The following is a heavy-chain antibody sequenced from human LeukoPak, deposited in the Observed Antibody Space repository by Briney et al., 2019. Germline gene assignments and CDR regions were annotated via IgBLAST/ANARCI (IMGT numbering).Heavy chain of an antibody. CDR1: GFTVNNYY. CDR2: LYSGGMT. J-gene: IGHJ4*02. V-gene: IGHV3-53*01. Sequence: GGSLRLSCAASGFTVNNYYMTWVRQAPGKGLECVSILYSGGMTFYSDSVKGRFTISTDNSRNTVNLQMNRLRAEDTGIYYCARMFGGNLYGYYFDYWGQGSVLTVSS. D-gene: IGHD4-23*01. CDR3: ARMFGGNLYGYYFDY.